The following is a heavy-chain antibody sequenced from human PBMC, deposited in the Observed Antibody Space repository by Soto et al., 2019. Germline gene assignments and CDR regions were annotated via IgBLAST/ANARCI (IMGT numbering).Heavy chain of an antibody. D-gene: IGHD6-19*01. V-gene: IGHV1-2*04. CDR1: GYTFIGYQ. J-gene: IGHJ6*02. CDR2: INPNTGGT. Sequence: ASVKVSCKTSGYTFIGYQIHWVRPAPGQGLEWMGWINPNTGGTNYAQKFQGWVTVTRDTSISTAYMELTRLTSDDTAVYYCARSLSVAVPDTRNMDVWGQGTTVTVSS. CDR3: ARSLSVAVPDTRNMDV.